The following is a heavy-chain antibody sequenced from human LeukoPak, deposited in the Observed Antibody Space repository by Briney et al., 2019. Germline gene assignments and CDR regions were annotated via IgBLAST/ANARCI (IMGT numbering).Heavy chain of an antibody. V-gene: IGHV3-7*01. CDR3: ATYINWVAGDV. D-gene: IGHD1-1*01. CDR2: INHEGGAI. J-gene: IGHJ6*02. Sequence: GGSLRLSCAASGFTFSESWMTWVRQVPGQGLEWVAHINHEGGAIQYVDSVKGRFTISRDNAKGTVFLQMNSLRAEDTAIYHCATYINWVAGDVWGQGTTVIVSS. CDR1: GFTFSESW.